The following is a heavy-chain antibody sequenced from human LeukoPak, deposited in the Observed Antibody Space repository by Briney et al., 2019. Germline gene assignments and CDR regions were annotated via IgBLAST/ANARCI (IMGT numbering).Heavy chain of an antibody. CDR3: ARQYGGVGY. V-gene: IGHV1-46*01. CDR1: GYTFTSYY. Sequence: GPSVKVSCKASGYTFTSYYMHWGRQAPGQGLECMGIINPSGGSTSYAQKFQGRVTMTRDPSTSTVYMELSSLRSEDTAVYYCARQYGGVGYWGQGTLVTVSS. J-gene: IGHJ4*02. D-gene: IGHD4-17*01. CDR2: INPSGGST.